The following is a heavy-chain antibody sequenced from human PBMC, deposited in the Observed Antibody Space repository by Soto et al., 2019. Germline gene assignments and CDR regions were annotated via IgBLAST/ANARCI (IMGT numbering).Heavy chain of an antibody. D-gene: IGHD3-16*01. Sequence: GASVKVSCKASGGTFSSYTISWVRQAPGQGLEWMGWINAGNGNTKYSQKFQGRVTITRDTSASTAYMELSSLRSEDTAVYYCARDPPSRGYFDYWGQGTLVTVAS. J-gene: IGHJ4*02. V-gene: IGHV1-3*01. CDR1: GGTFSSYT. CDR2: INAGNGNT. CDR3: ARDPPSRGYFDY.